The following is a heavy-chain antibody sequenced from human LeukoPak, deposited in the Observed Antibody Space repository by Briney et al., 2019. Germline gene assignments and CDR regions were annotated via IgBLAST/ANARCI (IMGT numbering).Heavy chain of an antibody. D-gene: IGHD6-13*01. CDR3: ARDSPHYSSSWFDY. Sequence: PSETLSLTCTVSGGSISSYYWSWIRQPPGKGLEWIGYIYYSGSTNYNPSLKSRVTISVDTSKYQFSLKLSSVTAADTAVYYCARDSPHYSSSWFDYWGQGTLVTVSS. J-gene: IGHJ4*02. CDR1: GGSISSYY. V-gene: IGHV4-59*01. CDR2: IYYSGST.